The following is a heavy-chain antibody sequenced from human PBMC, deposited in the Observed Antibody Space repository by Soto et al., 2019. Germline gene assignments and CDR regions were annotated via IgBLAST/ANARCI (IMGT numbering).Heavy chain of an antibody. CDR3: AKDRYYFDSSGYLAL. Sequence: QLLESGGGLVQPGGSLRLSCAASGFTFSIYSMNWVRQAPGKGLEWVSLISGSGGSTHYADSVEGRFTISRDNSKNTLYLQMNSLGAEDTAVYYCAKDRYYFDSSGYLALWGQGTLVTVSS. CDR1: GFTFSIYS. CDR2: ISGSGGST. D-gene: IGHD3-22*01. J-gene: IGHJ4*02. V-gene: IGHV3-23*01.